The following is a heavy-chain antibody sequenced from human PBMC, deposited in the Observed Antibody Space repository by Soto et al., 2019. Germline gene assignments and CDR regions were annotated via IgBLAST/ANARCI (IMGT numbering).Heavy chain of an antibody. D-gene: IGHD1-26*01. CDR3: VRGLTEGEYGGEV. V-gene: IGHV1-69*01. Sequence: QVQLVQSGAEVKKPGSAVKVSCKASGGAFSSVDISWVRQAPRQGLDWMGGIIPLFGTTNYAEKFQGRGTNTADASTSTAVMERSRLTSEDTAVYYCVRGLTEGEYGGEVWGQGTTVIVSS. CDR2: IIPLFGTT. CDR1: GGAFSSVD. J-gene: IGHJ6*02.